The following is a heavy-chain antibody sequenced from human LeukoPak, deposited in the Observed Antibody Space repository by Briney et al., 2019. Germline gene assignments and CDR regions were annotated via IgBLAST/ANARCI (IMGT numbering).Heavy chain of an antibody. J-gene: IGHJ4*02. CDR2: ISYDGSNK. V-gene: IGHV3-30*04. CDR1: GFTFSSYA. D-gene: IGHD3-22*01. CDR3: AKAPDYYDSSGCLDY. Sequence: PGGSLRLSCAASGFTFSSYAMHWVRQAPGKGLEWVAVISYDGSNKYYADSVKGRFTIPRDNSKNTLYLQMNSLRAEDTAVYYCAKAPDYYDSSGCLDYWGQGTLVTVSS.